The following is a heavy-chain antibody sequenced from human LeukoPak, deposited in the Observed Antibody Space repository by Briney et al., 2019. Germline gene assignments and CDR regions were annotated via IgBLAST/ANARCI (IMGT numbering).Heavy chain of an antibody. CDR3: ARDQDAFDI. CDR1: GGSISSGSYY. CDR2: IYTSGST. V-gene: IGHV4-61*02. J-gene: IGHJ3*02. Sequence: SETLSLTCTVSGGSISSGSYYWSWIRQPAGKGLEWIGRIYTSGSTNYNPSLKSRVTISVDTSKNQFSLKLSSVTAADTAVYYCARDQDAFDIWGQGTMVSVSS.